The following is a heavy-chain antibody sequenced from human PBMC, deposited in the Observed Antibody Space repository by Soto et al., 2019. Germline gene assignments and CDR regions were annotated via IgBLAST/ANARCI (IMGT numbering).Heavy chain of an antibody. D-gene: IGHD3-3*01. CDR1: GFTFSSYA. J-gene: IGHJ5*02. V-gene: IGHV3-30-3*01. CDR3: ARDYYDFWSGYQPCWFDP. Sequence: QVQLVESGGGVVQPGRSLRLSCAASGFTFSSYAMHWVRQAPGKGLEWVAVISYDGSNKYYADSVKGRFTISRDNSKNTLYLQMYSLRAEDTAVYYCARDYYDFWSGYQPCWFDPLGQGTLVTVSS. CDR2: ISYDGSNK.